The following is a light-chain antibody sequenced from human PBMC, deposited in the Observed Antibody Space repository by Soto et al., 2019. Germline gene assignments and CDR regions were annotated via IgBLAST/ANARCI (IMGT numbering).Light chain of an antibody. CDR3: QQRSNWPLT. J-gene: IGKJ4*01. CDR1: QGIGNT. V-gene: IGKV3D-11*01. Sequence: EIVITQSPATPSVSPGGGATPSCRASQGIGNTLAWYQQKPGQTPRLLIFGASIRATGVPARFSGSGSGTDFTLTISSLEPEDFAVYYCQQRSNWPLTFGGGTKVDIK. CDR2: GAS.